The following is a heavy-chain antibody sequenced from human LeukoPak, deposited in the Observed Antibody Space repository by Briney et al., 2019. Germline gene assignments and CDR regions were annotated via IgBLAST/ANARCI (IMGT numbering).Heavy chain of an antibody. CDR3: AKDERIWQQLAL. D-gene: IGHD6-13*01. V-gene: IGHV3-23*01. CDR1: GFTFSSYA. CDR2: ISGSGGST. J-gene: IGHJ4*02. Sequence: GGSLRLSCAASGFTFSSYAMSWVRQAPGRGLEWVSAISGSGGSTYYADSVKGRFTISRDNSKNTVYLQMNSLRAEDTAVYYCAKDERIWQQLALWGQGTLVTVSS.